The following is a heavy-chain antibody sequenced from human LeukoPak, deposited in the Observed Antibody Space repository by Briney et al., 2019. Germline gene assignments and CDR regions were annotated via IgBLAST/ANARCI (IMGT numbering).Heavy chain of an antibody. CDR1: GYSFTNYW. Sequence: GESLKISCKGSGYSFTNYWIGWVRQMPGKGLEWMGIIYPGDSDTRYSPSFQGQVTISADKSISTAYLQWSSLKASDTAMYYCARHGLDCSSTSCYVDFGYYYYMDVWGKGTTVTVSS. CDR3: ARHGLDCSSTSCYVDFGYYYYMDV. D-gene: IGHD2-2*01. V-gene: IGHV5-51*01. J-gene: IGHJ6*03. CDR2: IYPGDSDT.